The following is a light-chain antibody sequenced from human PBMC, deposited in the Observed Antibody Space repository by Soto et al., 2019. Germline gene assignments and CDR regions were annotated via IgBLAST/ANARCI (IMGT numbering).Light chain of an antibody. J-gene: IGLJ1*01. CDR1: SSDVGGYNY. Sequence: VLTQPPSASGSIGQSVTISCTGTSSDVGGYNYVSWYQQHPGKAPKLMIYEVSERPSGVPDRFSGSKSGNTASLTVSGLQADDEADHYCSSYSGTNYHYVFGTGTKVTVL. V-gene: IGLV2-8*01. CDR3: SSYSGTNYHYV. CDR2: EVS.